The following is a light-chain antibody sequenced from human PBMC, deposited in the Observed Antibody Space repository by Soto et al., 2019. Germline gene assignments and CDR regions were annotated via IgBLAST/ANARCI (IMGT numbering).Light chain of an antibody. J-gene: IGKJ1*01. V-gene: IGKV1-12*01. Sequence: DIQMTQSPSSVSASVGDRVTITCRASQGISSWLAWYQQKPGNAPKLLIYAASSLQSGVPSRISGSGSGKDSTLTISSLQPEEFAAYYCQQANSLPRTFGQGTKVEIK. CDR1: QGISSW. CDR2: AAS. CDR3: QQANSLPRT.